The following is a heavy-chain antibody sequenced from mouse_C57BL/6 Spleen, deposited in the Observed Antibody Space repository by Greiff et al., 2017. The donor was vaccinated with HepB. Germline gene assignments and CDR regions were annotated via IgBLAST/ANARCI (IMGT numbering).Heavy chain of an antibody. CDR3: EREDYGSSDGWDRV. CDR2: IYPGSGST. CDR1: GYTFTSYW. V-gene: IGHV1-55*01. J-gene: IGHJ2*01. Sequence: VQLQQPGAELVKPGASVKMSCKASGYTFTSYWITWVKQRPGQGLEWIGDIYPGSGSTNYNEKFKSKATLTLDTSSSTGYMQLSSLTSEDSAVYYCEREDYGSSDGWDRVWGQGTTLTVSS. D-gene: IGHD1-1*01.